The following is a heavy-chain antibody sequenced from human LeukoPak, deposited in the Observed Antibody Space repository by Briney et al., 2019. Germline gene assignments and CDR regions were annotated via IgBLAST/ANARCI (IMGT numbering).Heavy chain of an antibody. V-gene: IGHV4-30-4*01. J-gene: IGHJ3*02. CDR3: ARDSEDAFDI. CDR2: IYYSGST. CDR1: GGSLSSGDYY. Sequence: PSETLSLTCAVSGGSLSSGDYYWSWIRQPPGKGLEWIGYIYYSGSTYYNPSLKSRVTISVDTSKNQFSLKLSSVTAADTAVYYCARDSEDAFDIWGQGTMVTVSS.